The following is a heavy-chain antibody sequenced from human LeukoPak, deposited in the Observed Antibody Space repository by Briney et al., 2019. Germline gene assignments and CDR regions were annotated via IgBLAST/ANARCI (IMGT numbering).Heavy chain of an antibody. CDR1: GFTFSSYA. D-gene: IGHD2-2*01. CDR3: ARDAKYQLLFVGAFDI. V-gene: IGHV3-30-3*01. J-gene: IGHJ3*02. CDR2: ISYDGSNK. Sequence: PGGSLRLSCAASGFTFSSYAMHWVRQAPGKGLEWVAVISYDGSNKYYADSVKGRFTISRDNSKNTLYLQMISLRAEDTAVYYCARDAKYQLLFVGAFDIWGQGTMVTVSS.